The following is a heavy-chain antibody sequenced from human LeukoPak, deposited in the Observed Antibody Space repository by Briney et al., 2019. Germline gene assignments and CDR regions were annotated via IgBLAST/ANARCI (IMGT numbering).Heavy chain of an antibody. Sequence: GGSLRLSCAASGLAFSDYWMSWVRQAPGKGLEWLSYISSSGNTRHHADSVKGRFTISRDNAKNSLYLQMDSLRPEDTAVYYCARAPDSGYEDNWGQGTLVTVSS. D-gene: IGHD5-12*01. CDR3: ARAPDSGYEDN. J-gene: IGHJ4*02. CDR2: ISSSGNTR. CDR1: GLAFSDYW. V-gene: IGHV3-11*01.